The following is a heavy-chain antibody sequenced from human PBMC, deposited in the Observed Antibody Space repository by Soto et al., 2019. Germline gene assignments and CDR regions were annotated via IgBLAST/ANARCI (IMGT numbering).Heavy chain of an antibody. Sequence: GGSLRLSCAASGFTVSSNYMSWVRQAPGKGLEWVSVIYSGGSTYYADSVKGRFTISRHNSKNTLYLQMNSLRAEDTAVYYCALGKSSSWYYYYDGMDVWGQGTTVTVSS. J-gene: IGHJ6*02. CDR2: IYSGGST. CDR1: GFTVSSNY. D-gene: IGHD6-13*01. V-gene: IGHV3-53*04. CDR3: ALGKSSSWYYYYDGMDV.